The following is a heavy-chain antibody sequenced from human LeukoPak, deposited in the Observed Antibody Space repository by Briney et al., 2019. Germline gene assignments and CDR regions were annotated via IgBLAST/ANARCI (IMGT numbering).Heavy chain of an antibody. J-gene: IGHJ6*02. CDR3: ARGNSYGLDV. CDR1: GFSFSGYS. CDR2: IMSDGSIT. V-gene: IGHV3-74*01. Sequence: GGPLRLSRADPGFSFSGYSMYWVGHAPGKGVLWVSHIMSDGSITYSADSVNSRFTISRDNAKSTLYLQMNSLRAEDTAVYYCARGNSYGLDVWGQGTTVTVSS.